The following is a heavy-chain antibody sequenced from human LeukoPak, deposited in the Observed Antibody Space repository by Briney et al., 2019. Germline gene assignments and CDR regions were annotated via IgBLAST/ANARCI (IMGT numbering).Heavy chain of an antibody. CDR2: INAGNGNT. Sequence: ASVKVSCKASGYTFTSYAMHWVRQAPGQRLEWMGWINAGNGNTKYLQKFQGRVTITRDTSASTAYMELSSLRSEDTAVYYCARGLQYYYGMDVWGQGTTVTVSS. D-gene: IGHD5-24*01. CDR3: ARGLQYYYGMDV. CDR1: GYTFTSYA. J-gene: IGHJ6*02. V-gene: IGHV1-3*01.